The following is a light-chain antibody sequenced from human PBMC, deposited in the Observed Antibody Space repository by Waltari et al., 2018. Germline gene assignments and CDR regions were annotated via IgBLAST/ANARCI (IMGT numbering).Light chain of an antibody. V-gene: IGKV1-5*03. Sequence: DIQMTQSPSTLTASVGDRVIITCRVSESINSWLAWYQQKPGKAPKLLIYKASSLESGVPSRFSGSGFGTEFALTISSLQPDDFATYYCQQYNAYALTFGGGTKVEIK. CDR3: QQYNAYALT. J-gene: IGKJ4*01. CDR2: KAS. CDR1: ESINSW.